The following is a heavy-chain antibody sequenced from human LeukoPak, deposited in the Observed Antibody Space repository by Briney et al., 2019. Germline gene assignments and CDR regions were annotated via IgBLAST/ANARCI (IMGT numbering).Heavy chain of an antibody. V-gene: IGHV3-30-3*01. CDR3: AKDRSRSGYDFGRYFDY. CDR1: GFTFSSYA. D-gene: IGHD5-12*01. CDR2: ISNDGSNS. J-gene: IGHJ4*02. Sequence: GGSLRLSCAASGFTFSSYATHWVRQAPGKGLEWVAVISNDGSNSYYADSVKGRFTISRDNSQNTLFLQMNSLRAEDTAVYYCAKDRSRSGYDFGRYFDYWGQGTLVTVSS.